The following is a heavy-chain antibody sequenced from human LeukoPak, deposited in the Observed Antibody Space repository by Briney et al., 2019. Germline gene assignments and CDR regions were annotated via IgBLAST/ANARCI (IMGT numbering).Heavy chain of an antibody. CDR1: GGSISSHNYY. D-gene: IGHD2-2*01. J-gene: IGHJ4*02. V-gene: IGHV4-39*01. CDR3: ARQIWGSTSCYYDY. CDR2: VFYSGNT. Sequence: SETLSLTCTVSGGSISSHNYYWGWIRLPPGKGLEWIGSVFYSGNTYDKPSLKSRVTMSVDTSKNQFSLKLSSVTATDTAVYYCARQIWGSTSCYYDYWGQGILVTVSS.